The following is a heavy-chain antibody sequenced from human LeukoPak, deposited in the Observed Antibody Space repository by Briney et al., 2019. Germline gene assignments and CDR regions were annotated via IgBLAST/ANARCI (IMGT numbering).Heavy chain of an antibody. CDR1: GFTFSSSE. Sequence: GGSLRLSCAASGFTFSSSEMNWVRQAPGKGLEWVSYISNSGSTIFYADSVKGRFTISRDNAKNTLYLQMNSLRAEDTAVYYCARDRYSGSYYRAFDIWGQGTMVTVSS. CDR2: ISNSGSTI. V-gene: IGHV3-48*03. D-gene: IGHD1-26*01. CDR3: ARDRYSGSYYRAFDI. J-gene: IGHJ3*02.